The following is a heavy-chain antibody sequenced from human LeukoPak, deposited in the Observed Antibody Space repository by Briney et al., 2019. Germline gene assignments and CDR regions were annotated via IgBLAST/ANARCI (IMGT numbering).Heavy chain of an antibody. CDR3: GRQGYTASYYFVDY. Sequence: ALSLTCAVSGDSIDNPTLYWSWIRQPAGKGLEWIGRIYSSGSTNYNPSLQSRLTISVDSSKNQFSLKLNSVTAADTAVYYCGRQGYTASYYFVDYWSRGTLVVVS. CDR1: GDSIDNPTLY. D-gene: IGHD1-26*01. J-gene: IGHJ4*02. V-gene: IGHV4-61*02. CDR2: IYSSGST.